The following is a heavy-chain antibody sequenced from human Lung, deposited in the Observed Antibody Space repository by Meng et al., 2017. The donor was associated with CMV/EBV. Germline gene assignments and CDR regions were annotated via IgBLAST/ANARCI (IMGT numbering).Heavy chain of an antibody. CDR1: GGTFSSYA. V-gene: IGHV1-69*05. CDR3: ARNSRSWGILFPRDRMYYGMDV. D-gene: IGHD2/OR15-2a*01. Sequence: SVXVSCKASGGTFSSYAISWVRQAPGQGLEWMGGIIPISGTLNYAQKFQGRVTITTDESTGTVYMELSSLRSEDTAVYYCARNSRSWGILFPRDRMYYGMDVWXQGTTVTVSS. CDR2: IIPISGTL. J-gene: IGHJ6*02.